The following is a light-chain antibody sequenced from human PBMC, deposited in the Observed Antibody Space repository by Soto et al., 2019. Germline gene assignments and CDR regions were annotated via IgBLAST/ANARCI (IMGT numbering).Light chain of an antibody. Sequence: QSVLTQPPSVSGAPGQRVTISCSGTSSSIGAGYEVHWYHQLPGTAPKLVVSGNGNRPSGVPDRLSASKSGTSASLAITGLQAEDEGHYYCGTWDSSLSVVVFGGGTKLTVL. V-gene: IGLV1-40*01. CDR1: SSSIGAGYE. CDR3: GTWDSSLSVVV. J-gene: IGLJ2*01. CDR2: GNG.